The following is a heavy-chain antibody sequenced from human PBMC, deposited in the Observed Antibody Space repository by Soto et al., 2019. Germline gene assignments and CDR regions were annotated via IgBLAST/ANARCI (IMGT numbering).Heavy chain of an antibody. V-gene: IGHV3-23*01. J-gene: IGHJ1*01. Sequence: GGSLRLSCAASGFTFSNYAMTWVRQAPGKGLEWVSAISGSGGSTYYADSVKGRFTISRDNSKNTLYLQMNSLSAEDTAVYYCAKALPFYDFWSRYYFVDWGQGSLVTVSS. CDR3: AKALPFYDFWSRYYFVD. CDR1: GFTFSNYA. CDR2: ISGSGGST. D-gene: IGHD3-3*01.